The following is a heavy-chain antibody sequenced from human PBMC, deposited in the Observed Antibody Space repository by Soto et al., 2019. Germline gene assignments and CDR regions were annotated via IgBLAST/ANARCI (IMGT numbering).Heavy chain of an antibody. V-gene: IGHV3-7*05. J-gene: IGHJ4*02. CDR1: GFIFSSYW. Sequence: GGSLRLSCVGSGFIFSSYWMSWVRQAPGKGLEWVANIKQDGSEKYYVDSVKGRFTISRDNAKNSLYLQMNSLRVEDTAVYYCARSNGSAFDYWGQGTLATVSS. CDR2: IKQDGSEK. D-gene: IGHD3-10*01. CDR3: ARSNGSAFDY.